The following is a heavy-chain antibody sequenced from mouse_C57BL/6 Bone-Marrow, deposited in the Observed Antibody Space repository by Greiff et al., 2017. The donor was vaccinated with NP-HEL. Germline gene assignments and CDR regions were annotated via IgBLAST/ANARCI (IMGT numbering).Heavy chain of an antibody. J-gene: IGHJ2*01. Sequence: QVQLKESGAELVRPGTSVKMSCKASGYTFTNYWIGWAKQRPGHGLEWIGDIYPGGGYTNYNEKFKGKATLTADKSSSTAYMQFSSLTSEDSAIYYCARLGGYDYDGDYFDYWGQGTTLTVSS. CDR3: ARLGGYDYDGDYFDY. CDR2: IYPGGGYT. CDR1: GYTFTNYW. D-gene: IGHD2-4*01. V-gene: IGHV1-63*01.